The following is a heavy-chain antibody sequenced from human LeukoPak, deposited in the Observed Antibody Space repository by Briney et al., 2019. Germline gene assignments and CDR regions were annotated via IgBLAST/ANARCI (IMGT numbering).Heavy chain of an antibody. CDR3: ATSYDSKTASYDV. D-gene: IGHD3-3*01. V-gene: IGHV4-4*09. Sequence: PSETLSLTCTVSGGSISSYCWSWVRQPPGKGLEWIGYIYPSGSTDYNPSLRSRVTMSVDTSKSQLSMELRYLTAADTAMYYCATSYDSKTASYDVWGQGILVTVSS. J-gene: IGHJ4*02. CDR1: GGSISSYC. CDR2: IYPSGST.